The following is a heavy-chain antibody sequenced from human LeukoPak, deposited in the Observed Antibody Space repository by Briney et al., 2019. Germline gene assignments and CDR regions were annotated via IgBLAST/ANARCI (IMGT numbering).Heavy chain of an antibody. CDR3: ASSGGRTYAN. J-gene: IGHJ4*02. D-gene: IGHD2-2*01. V-gene: IGHV4-59*01. CDR2: IYYSGST. Sequence: SETLSLTCTVSGGSISSYYWSWIRQPPGKGLEWIGYIYYSGSTNYNPSLKSRVTISVDTSKNQFSLKLSPVTAADTAVYYCASSGGRTYANWGQGTLVTVSS. CDR1: GGSISSYY.